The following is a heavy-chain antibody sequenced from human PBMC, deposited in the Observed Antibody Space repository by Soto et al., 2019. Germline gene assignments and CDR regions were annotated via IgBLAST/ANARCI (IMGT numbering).Heavy chain of an antibody. CDR2: ISAYNGNT. V-gene: IGHV1-18*01. J-gene: IGHJ4*02. Sequence: GASVKVSCKASGYTFTSYGISWVRQAPGQGLEWMGWISAYNGNTNYAQKLQGRVTMTTDTSTSTAYMELRSLRSDDTAVYYCAISKVANTNYSFHFWGQGTLVTVSS. CDR3: AISKVANTNYSFHF. CDR1: GYTFTSYG. D-gene: IGHD4-4*01.